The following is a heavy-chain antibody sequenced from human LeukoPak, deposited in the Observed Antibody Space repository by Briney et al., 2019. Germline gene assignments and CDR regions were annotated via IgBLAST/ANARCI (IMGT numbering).Heavy chain of an antibody. Sequence: GGCLRLSCAASGFTFSSYEMTWVRQAPGKGLEWVSNISSSDTTIHYADSVKGRFTISRDNARNSLYLQMNSLRAGDTAVYYCARSRRDNYYYYYGMDVWGQGTTVTVSS. V-gene: IGHV3-48*03. CDR3: ARSRRDNYYYYYGMDV. J-gene: IGHJ6*02. CDR1: GFTFSSYE. CDR2: ISSSDTTI. D-gene: IGHD5-24*01.